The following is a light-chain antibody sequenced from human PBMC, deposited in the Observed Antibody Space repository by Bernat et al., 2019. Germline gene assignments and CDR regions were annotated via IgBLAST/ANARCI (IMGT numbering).Light chain of an antibody. Sequence: QSALTQPPSASGSPGQSVTISCTGTSSDVGGYNYVAWYQQHPGKVPKLMIYGVSKRPSGVPNRFSGSKSGNTASLTVSGLQAEDEADYYCSSYSGTKNLVFGGGTKLTVL. CDR3: SSYSGTKNLV. J-gene: IGLJ3*02. V-gene: IGLV2-8*01. CDR2: GVS. CDR1: SSDVGGYNY.